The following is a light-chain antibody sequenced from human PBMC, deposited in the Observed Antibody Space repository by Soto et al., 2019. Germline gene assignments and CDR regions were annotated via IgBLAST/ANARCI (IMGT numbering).Light chain of an antibody. J-gene: IGKJ1*01. V-gene: IGKV3-15*01. CDR1: QSVSRN. CDR3: QQYNNWWT. CDR2: GAS. Sequence: EIVLTQSPATLSVSPGERATLSCRASQSVSRNLAWYQQRPGQAPRLLISGASTRATGIAARFSGSGSGREFTLTISSLQSEDFAVYYCQQYNNWWTFGQGTKVDNK.